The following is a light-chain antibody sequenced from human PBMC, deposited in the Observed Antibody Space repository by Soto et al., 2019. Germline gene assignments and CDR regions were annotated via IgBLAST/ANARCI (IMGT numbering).Light chain of an antibody. CDR3: ATWDSRLTGEV. V-gene: IGLV1-51*01. Sequence: QSVLTQPPSVSAAPGQKVTISCSGSSSNIGNNYVSWYQQLPGTAPKLLIYDSNKRPSGIPDRFSGSKSGTSATLDITGLQTGDEAGYYCATWDSRLTGEVFGGGTKLTVL. CDR1: SSNIGNNY. J-gene: IGLJ2*01. CDR2: DSN.